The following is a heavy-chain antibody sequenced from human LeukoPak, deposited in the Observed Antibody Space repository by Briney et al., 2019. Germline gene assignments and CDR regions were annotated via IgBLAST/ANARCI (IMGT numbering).Heavy chain of an antibody. J-gene: IGHJ6*02. CDR2: ISAYNGNT. V-gene: IGHV1-18*01. CDR3: ASLSNYYGSGSYPYYYGMDV. D-gene: IGHD3-10*01. Sequence: GSSVKVSCKASGGTFSSYAISWVRQAPGQGLEWMGWISAYNGNTNYAQKLQGRVTMTTDTSTSTAYMELRSLRSDDTAVYYCASLSNYYGSGSYPYYYGMDVWGQGTTVTVSS. CDR1: GGTFSSYA.